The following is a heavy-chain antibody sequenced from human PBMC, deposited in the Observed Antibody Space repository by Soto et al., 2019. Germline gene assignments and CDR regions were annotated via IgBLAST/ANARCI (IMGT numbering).Heavy chain of an antibody. CDR1: GYTFTSYG. D-gene: IGHD2-2*02. V-gene: IGHV1-18*01. CDR2: ISAYNGNT. CDR3: ARDHCSSTSCYTDLDY. J-gene: IGHJ4*02. Sequence: ASVKVSCKASGYTFTSYGSSWVRQAPGQGLEWMGWISAYNGNTNYAQKLQGRVTMTTDTSTSTAYMELRSLRSDDTAVYYCARDHCSSTSCYTDLDYRGKGTLVTVSS.